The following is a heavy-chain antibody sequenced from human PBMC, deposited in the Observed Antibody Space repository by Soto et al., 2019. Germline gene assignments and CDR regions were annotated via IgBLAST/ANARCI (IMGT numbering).Heavy chain of an antibody. D-gene: IGHD3-3*01. CDR2: INHSGST. CDR1: GGSFSGYY. CDR3: ARGKQEDFGVVITIYYYGMDV. J-gene: IGHJ6*02. V-gene: IGHV4-34*01. Sequence: PSETLSLTCAVYGGSFSGYYWSWIRQPPGKGLEWIGEINHSGSTNYNPSLKSRVTISVDTSKNQFSLKLSSVTAADTAVYYCARGKQEDFGVVITIYYYGMDVWGQGTTVTVSS.